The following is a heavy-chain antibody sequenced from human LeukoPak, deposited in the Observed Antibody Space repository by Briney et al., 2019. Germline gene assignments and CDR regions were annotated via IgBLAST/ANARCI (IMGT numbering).Heavy chain of an antibody. CDR2: FDPEAGAT. J-gene: IGHJ6*02. D-gene: IGHD3-10*01. V-gene: IGHV1-24*01. Sequence: ASVKVSCKVSGYTLTELSMHWVRQAPGKGLEWMGGFDPEAGATIYAQKFQGRVTMTEDTSTDTTYMDLSSLRSEDTAVYYCATGFGDLPRYYSYAMDVWGQGTTVTVSS. CDR3: ATGFGDLPRYYSYAMDV. CDR1: GYTLTELS.